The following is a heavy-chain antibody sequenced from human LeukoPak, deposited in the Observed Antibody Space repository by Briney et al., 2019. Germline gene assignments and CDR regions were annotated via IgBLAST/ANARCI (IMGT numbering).Heavy chain of an antibody. CDR2: MFYRGST. D-gene: IGHD1-26*01. J-gene: IGHJ4*02. Sequence: PSETLSLTCRVSGVSISTSTNYWAWIRQPPGKGLEWIGSMFYRGSTYYNPSLRSRVTISVDTSKNQFSLKLSSVTASDTAIFYCARQGGWGGAASLIEFWGQGTLVTVSS. CDR3: ARQGGWGGAASLIEF. V-gene: IGHV4-39*01. CDR1: GVSISTSTNY.